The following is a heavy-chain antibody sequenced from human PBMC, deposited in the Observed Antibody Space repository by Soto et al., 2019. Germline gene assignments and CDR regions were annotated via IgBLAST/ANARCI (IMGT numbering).Heavy chain of an antibody. CDR2: INSDGSST. D-gene: IGHD2-21*02. V-gene: IGHV3-74*01. CDR3: ARPIPYCGGASYPDY. CDR1: GFTFSSYW. J-gene: IGHJ4*02. Sequence: EVQLVESGGGLVQPGGSLRLSCAASGFTFSSYWMHWVRQAPGKGLVWVSRINSDGSSTSYADSVKGRFTISRDNAKNTLYRQMTSRSAENTAVYSCARPIPYCGGASYPDYWGQGPLVTVSS.